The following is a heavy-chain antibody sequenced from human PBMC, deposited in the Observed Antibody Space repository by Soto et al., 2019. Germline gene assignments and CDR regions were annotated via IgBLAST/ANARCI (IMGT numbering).Heavy chain of an antibody. D-gene: IGHD5-12*01. Sequence: SVKVSCKASGGTFSSYAISCVRQAPGQVLEWMGGIIPIFGTANYAQKFQGRVTITADKSTSTAYMELSSLRSEDTAVYYCARDKRGYSGYDQGSVYFDYWGQGTLVTVS. CDR3: ARDKRGYSGYDQGSVYFDY. CDR1: GGTFSSYA. J-gene: IGHJ4*02. V-gene: IGHV1-69*06. CDR2: IIPIFGTA.